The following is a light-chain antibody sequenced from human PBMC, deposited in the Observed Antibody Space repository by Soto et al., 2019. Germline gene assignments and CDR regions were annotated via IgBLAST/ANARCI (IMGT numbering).Light chain of an antibody. CDR1: QSVSSN. J-gene: IGKJ4*01. Sequence: DTVMTQSPATLSVSPGDRATLSCRASQSVSSNLAWYQQKPGQAPRLLIYGASTRATGIPARFSGSGSGTEFTLTISSLQSEDFAVYYCQQYNDWPPLTFGGGTKVEI. V-gene: IGKV3-15*01. CDR3: QQYNDWPPLT. CDR2: GAS.